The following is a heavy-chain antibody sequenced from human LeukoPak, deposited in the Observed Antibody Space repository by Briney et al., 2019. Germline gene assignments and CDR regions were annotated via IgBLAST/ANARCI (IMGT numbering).Heavy chain of an antibody. CDR2: LYSGSDT. Sequence: GGSLTPSCAASGFSVSLNYMNWVRQAPGKGLEWVSILYSGSDTYYADSVKGRFTISRDSSKNMLFLHMNSLRAEDTAVYYCARVGDHFHWYLDLWGRGTLVTLSS. J-gene: IGHJ2*01. CDR3: ARVGDHFHWYLDL. D-gene: IGHD3-3*02. CDR1: GFSVSLNY. V-gene: IGHV3-53*01.